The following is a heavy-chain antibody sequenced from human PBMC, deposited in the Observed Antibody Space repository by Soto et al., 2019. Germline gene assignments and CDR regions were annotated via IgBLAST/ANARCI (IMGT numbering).Heavy chain of an antibody. Sequence: SLKVSCKASGYTFTNYGFHWVRRAPGQGLEWMGWISAYTDTPNYAQKFQGRVTMTIETSTSTAYMDLRSLTSDDTAVYYCARVIPGVEAWFDTWGQGTLVTGSS. CDR1: GYTFTNYG. V-gene: IGHV1-18*01. CDR3: ARVIPGVEAWFDT. D-gene: IGHD2-2*01. CDR2: ISAYTDTP. J-gene: IGHJ5*02.